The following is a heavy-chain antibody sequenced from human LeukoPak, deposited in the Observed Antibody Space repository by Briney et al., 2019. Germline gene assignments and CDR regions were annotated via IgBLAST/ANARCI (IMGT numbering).Heavy chain of an antibody. V-gene: IGHV4-39*07. Sequence: SETLSLTCTVSGGSISSSSYYWGWIRQPPGKGLEWIGEISHSGSTNYNPSLRSRVTMSVDTSKNQFSLKLTSVTATDTAVYYCARASRDTAMANYYFDHWGHGTPVTVSS. D-gene: IGHD5-18*01. CDR2: ISHSGST. J-gene: IGHJ4*01. CDR1: GGSISSSSYY. CDR3: ARASRDTAMANYYFDH.